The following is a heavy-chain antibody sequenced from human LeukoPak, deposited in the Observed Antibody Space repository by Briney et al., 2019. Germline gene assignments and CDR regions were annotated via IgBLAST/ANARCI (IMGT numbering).Heavy chain of an antibody. V-gene: IGHV4-4*02. CDR1: GDSISSSNW. Sequence: SGPGLVKPSGTLSLTCAVSGDSISSSNWWSWVRQPPGKGLEWIGEIYHSGSTNYNPSLKSRVTMSLDKLKNQFSLKLTSVTAADTAVYYCAREAAGQWFDPWGQGTLVTVSS. D-gene: IGHD6-25*01. CDR3: AREAAGQWFDP. J-gene: IGHJ5*02. CDR2: IYHSGST.